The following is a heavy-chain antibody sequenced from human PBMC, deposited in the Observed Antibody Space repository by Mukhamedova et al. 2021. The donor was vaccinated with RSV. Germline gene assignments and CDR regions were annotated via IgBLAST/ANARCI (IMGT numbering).Heavy chain of an antibody. CDR3: AKDTYYYDSSGYYVDHYYYYYGMDV. CDR2: ISGSGGST. V-gene: IGHV3-23*01. D-gene: IGHD3-22*01. Sequence: GKGLEWVSAISGSGGSTYYADSVKGRFTISRDNSKNTLYLQMNSLRAEDTAVYYCAKDTYYYDSSGYYVDHYYYYYGMDVWGQGTT. J-gene: IGHJ6*02.